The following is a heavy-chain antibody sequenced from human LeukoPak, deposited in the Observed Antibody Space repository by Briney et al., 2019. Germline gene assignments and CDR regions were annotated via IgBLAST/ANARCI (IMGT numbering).Heavy chain of an antibody. J-gene: IGHJ4*02. V-gene: IGHV3-72*01. D-gene: IGHD3-10*01. CDR3: GDLGSAGTDH. Sequence: GGSLRLSCVASGFTFSPHYMDWVHQSPGQGLEWVGLVRNKADGYTTIYAASVKGRFTISRDDSKNSVYLQMDSLKTEDTAVYYCGDLGSAGTDHWGQGTLVTVSS. CDR1: GFTFSPHY. CDR2: VRNKADGYTT.